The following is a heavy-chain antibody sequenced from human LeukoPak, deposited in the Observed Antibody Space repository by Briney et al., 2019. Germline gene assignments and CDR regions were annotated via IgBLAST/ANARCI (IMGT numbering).Heavy chain of an antibody. D-gene: IGHD6-6*01. J-gene: IGHJ4*02. CDR3: VRNFAAARLGRYYFDY. CDR1: GGSISSGGYY. Sequence: SETLSLTCTVSGGSISSGGYYWSWIRQHPGKGLEWIGYIYYSGSTYYNPSLKSRVTISVDTSKNQFSLKLSSVTAADTAVYYCVRNFAAARLGRYYFDYWGQGTLVTVSS. CDR2: IYYSGST. V-gene: IGHV4-31*03.